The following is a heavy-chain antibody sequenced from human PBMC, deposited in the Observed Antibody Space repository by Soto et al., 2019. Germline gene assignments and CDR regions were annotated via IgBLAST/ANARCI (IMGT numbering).Heavy chain of an antibody. CDR2: ISGSGDK. CDR3: ATYGGDSGGFEYFKY. CDR1: GLTFSSYG. V-gene: IGHV3-23*01. D-gene: IGHD2-21*02. Sequence: EVQLLESGGGLVQPGGSLRLSCAASGLTFSSYGMTWVRQAPGKGLEWVSAISGSGDKYNVDSLKGRFTISRDNSKSTLFLQMNSLRAEDTAVYYCATYGGDSGGFEYFKYWGQGTLVTVSS. J-gene: IGHJ1*01.